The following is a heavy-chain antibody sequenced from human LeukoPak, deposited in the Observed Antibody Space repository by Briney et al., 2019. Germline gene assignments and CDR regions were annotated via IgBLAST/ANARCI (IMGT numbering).Heavy chain of an antibody. Sequence: PSETLSLTCTVSGGSISSYYWSWIRQPAGKGLEWIGSIYHSGSTYYNPSLKSRVTISVDTSKNQFSLKLSSVTAADTAVYYCARVWGRSNYDRSYYMDVWGKGTTVTVSS. D-gene: IGHD4-11*01. CDR3: ARVWGRSNYDRSYYMDV. CDR1: GGSISSYY. J-gene: IGHJ6*03. CDR2: IYHSGST. V-gene: IGHV4-4*07.